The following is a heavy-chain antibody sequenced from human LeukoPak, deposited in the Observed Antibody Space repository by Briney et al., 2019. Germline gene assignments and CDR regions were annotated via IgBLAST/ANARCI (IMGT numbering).Heavy chain of an antibody. Sequence: ASVKVSCKASGGTFISYAISWVRQAPGQGLEWMGGIIPIFGTANCAQKFQGRVTITADESTSTAYMELSSLRSDDTAVYYCARDRRGNYDILTGYYMGFPSYYYYMDVWGKGTTVTVSS. CDR3: ARDRRGNYDILTGYYMGFPSYYYYMDV. CDR1: GGTFISYA. V-gene: IGHV1-69*13. D-gene: IGHD3-9*01. CDR2: IIPIFGTA. J-gene: IGHJ6*03.